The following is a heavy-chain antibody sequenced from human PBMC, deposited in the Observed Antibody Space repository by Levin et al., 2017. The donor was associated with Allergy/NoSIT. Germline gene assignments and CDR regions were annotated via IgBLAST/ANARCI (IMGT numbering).Heavy chain of an antibody. CDR2: IKQDGSEK. V-gene: IGHV3-7*01. Sequence: PGESLKISCAASGFTFSSYWMSWVRQAPGKGLEWVANIKQDGSEKYYVDSVKGRFTISRDNAKNSLYLQMNSLRAEDTAVYYCARDGIPLGGNLPWSAFDIWGQGTMVTVSS. CDR1: GFTFSSYW. D-gene: IGHD4-23*01. CDR3: ARDGIPLGGNLPWSAFDI. J-gene: IGHJ3*02.